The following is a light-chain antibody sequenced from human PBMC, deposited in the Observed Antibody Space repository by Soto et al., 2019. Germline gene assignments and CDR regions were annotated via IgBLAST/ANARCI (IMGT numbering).Light chain of an antibody. J-gene: IGKJ2*01. Sequence: EIVMTQSPATLSVSPGERATLSCRASQSVSSNLAWYRQKPCQAPRLLIYGASTRATGIPARFSGSGSGTEFTLTISSLQSEDFAVYYCQQHNHWPSFGQGTKLEIK. CDR1: QSVSSN. CDR3: QQHNHWPS. CDR2: GAS. V-gene: IGKV3-15*01.